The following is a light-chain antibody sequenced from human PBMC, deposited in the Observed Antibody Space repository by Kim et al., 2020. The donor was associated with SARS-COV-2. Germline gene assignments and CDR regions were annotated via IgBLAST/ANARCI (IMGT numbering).Light chain of an antibody. V-gene: IGKV1-5*03. CDR2: ETS. Sequence: DIQMTQSPSTLSASLGDRVTITCRASQSIPRWLAWYQQKPGKAPKLVIYETSNLEGGVPSRFSGSGSGTEFTLTISSLQPDDFATYYCQEYGSYPWTVGQGTKVDIK. J-gene: IGKJ1*01. CDR1: QSIPRW. CDR3: QEYGSYPWT.